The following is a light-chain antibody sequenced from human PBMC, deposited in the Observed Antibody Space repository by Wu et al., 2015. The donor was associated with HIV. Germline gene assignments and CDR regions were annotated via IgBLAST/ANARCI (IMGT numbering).Light chain of an antibody. J-gene: IGKJ4*01. CDR2: DAS. V-gene: IGKV1-39*01. CDR3: QQGYTSPVT. Sequence: DIQMTQSPSSLSASVGERVTITCRASQSISSYLSWYQQKPGKAPELLIYDASSLQSGVPSRFSGGGSGTDFTLIITGLQPEDFATYYCQQGYTSPVTFGGGTKVEIK. CDR1: QSISSY.